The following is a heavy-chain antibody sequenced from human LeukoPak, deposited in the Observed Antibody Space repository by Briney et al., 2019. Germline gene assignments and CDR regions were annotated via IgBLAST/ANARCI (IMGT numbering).Heavy chain of an antibody. CDR3: ARIVPAGYSYGSFDY. D-gene: IGHD5-18*01. J-gene: IGHJ4*02. CDR1: GYSFTNYW. V-gene: IGHV5-51*01. CDR2: IYPGDSDT. Sequence: GESLKISCKGSGYSFTNYWIGWVRQMPGKGLERMGIIYPGDSDTRYSPSFQGQVTISADKSISTAYVQWSSLKASDSAMYYCARIVPAGYSYGSFDYWGQGTLVTVSS.